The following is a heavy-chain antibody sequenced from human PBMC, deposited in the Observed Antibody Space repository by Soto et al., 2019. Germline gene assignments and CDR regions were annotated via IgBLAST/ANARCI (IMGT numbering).Heavy chain of an antibody. J-gene: IGHJ5*02. V-gene: IGHV4-31*03. CDR3: ASDYDFWSGYYSA. CDR1: GGSISSVGYS. D-gene: IGHD3-3*01. CDR2: IYYSGST. Sequence: QVQLQESGPGLVKPSQTLSLTCTVSGGSISSVGYSWSWIRQHPGKGLEWIGYIYYSGSTYYNPSLKSRVTISVDTSKNQFSLKLSSVTAADPAVYYCASDYDFWSGYYSAWGQGTLVNVSS.